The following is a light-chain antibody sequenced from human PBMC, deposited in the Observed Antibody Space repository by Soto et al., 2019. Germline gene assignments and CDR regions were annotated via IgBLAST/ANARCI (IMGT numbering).Light chain of an antibody. CDR3: QHYRTS. Sequence: EIVLTQSPGTLSLSPGERVTLSCRASQSVSSSYLAWYQQKPGQAPRLLIYGASSRATAIPDRFSGSGSGTDFTLTITRLEPEDFAVYYCQHYRTSFGGGTKVEIK. CDR1: QSVSSSY. CDR2: GAS. V-gene: IGKV3-20*01. J-gene: IGKJ4*01.